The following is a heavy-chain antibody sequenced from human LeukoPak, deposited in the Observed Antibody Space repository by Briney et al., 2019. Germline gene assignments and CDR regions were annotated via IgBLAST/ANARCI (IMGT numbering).Heavy chain of an antibody. V-gene: IGHV3-30-3*01. CDR3: ARDSGDYSNYVNWFDP. CDR1: GFTFSSYA. CDR2: ISYDGSNK. J-gene: IGHJ5*02. Sequence: GGSLRLSCAASGFTFSSYAMHWVRQAPGKGLEWVAVISYDGSNKYYADPVKGRFTISRDNSKNTLYLQMNSLRAEDTAVYYCARDSGDYSNYVNWFDPWGQGTLVTVSS. D-gene: IGHD4-11*01.